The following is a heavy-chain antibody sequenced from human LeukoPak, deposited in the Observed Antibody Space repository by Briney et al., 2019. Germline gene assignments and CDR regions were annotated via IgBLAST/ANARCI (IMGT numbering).Heavy chain of an antibody. D-gene: IGHD4-23*01. CDR3: ARVPSTVVPSALLDY. CDR2: ISSSSSTI. J-gene: IGHJ4*02. CDR1: GFTFSSHS. Sequence: TGGSLRLSCAASGFTFSSHSINWVRQAPGKGLEWVSYISSSSSTIYYADSVKGRFTISRDNAKNSLYLQMNSLRAEDTAVYYCARVPSTVVPSALLDYWGQGTLVTVSS. V-gene: IGHV3-48*01.